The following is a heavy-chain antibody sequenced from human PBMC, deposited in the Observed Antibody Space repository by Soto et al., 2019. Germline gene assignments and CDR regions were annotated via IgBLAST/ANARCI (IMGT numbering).Heavy chain of an antibody. D-gene: IGHD2-2*01. Sequence: ALRGSCAASGFTFSSYGMHWVRQAPGKGLEWVAVIWYDGSNKYYADSVKGRFTISRDNSKNTLYLQMNSLRAEDTAEYYCARDNAPPFIVVPAAPKYGMDVWGQGTTVTVSS. CDR2: IWYDGSNK. V-gene: IGHV3-33*01. CDR3: ARDNAPPFIVVPAAPKYGMDV. J-gene: IGHJ6*02. CDR1: GFTFSSYG.